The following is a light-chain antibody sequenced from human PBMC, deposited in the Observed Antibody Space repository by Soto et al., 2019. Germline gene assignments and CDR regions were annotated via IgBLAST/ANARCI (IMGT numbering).Light chain of an antibody. V-gene: IGLV2-14*01. J-gene: IGLJ1*01. CDR3: SSYTSSSTYV. CDR2: EVS. CDR1: SSDVGGYNY. Sequence: QSVLTQPASVSGSPGQSITISCTGTSSDVGGYNYVPWYQQHPGKAPKLMIYEVSNRPSGVSNRFSGSKSGNTASLTISGLQAEDEADYYCSSYTSSSTYVFGTGTKLTVL.